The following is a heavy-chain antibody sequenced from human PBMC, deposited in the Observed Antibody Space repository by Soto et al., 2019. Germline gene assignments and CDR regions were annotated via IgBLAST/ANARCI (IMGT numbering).Heavy chain of an antibody. CDR3: ARLRGYSYGYWFDP. CDR2: INHSGST. D-gene: IGHD5-18*01. V-gene: IGHV4-34*01. CDR1: GGSFSGYY. Sequence: SETLSLTCAVYGGSFSGYYWSWIRQPPGKGLEWIGEINHSGSTNYNPSLKSRVTISVDTSKKQFSLKLSSVTAADTAVYYCARLRGYSYGYWFDPWGQGTLVTVSS. J-gene: IGHJ5*02.